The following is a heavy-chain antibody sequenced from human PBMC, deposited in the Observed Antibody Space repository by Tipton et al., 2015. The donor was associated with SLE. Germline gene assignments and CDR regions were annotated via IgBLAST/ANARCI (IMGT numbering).Heavy chain of an antibody. CDR2: IYSGGST. J-gene: IGHJ4*02. Sequence: SLRLSCAASGFTVSSNYMSWVRQAPGKGLEWVSVIYSGGSTYYADSVKGRFTISRDNSKNTLYLQMNSLRAEDTAVYYCVSGYDTSNYHPNFDYWGQGTLVTVSS. D-gene: IGHD3-22*01. V-gene: IGHV3-66*01. CDR1: GFTVSSNY. CDR3: VSGYDTSNYHPNFDY.